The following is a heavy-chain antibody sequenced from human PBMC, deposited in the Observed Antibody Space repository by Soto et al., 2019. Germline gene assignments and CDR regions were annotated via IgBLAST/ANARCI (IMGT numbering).Heavy chain of an antibody. J-gene: IGHJ4*02. CDR1: GYTFTNSH. CDR3: VRYSGYDYFFDY. Sequence: ASVKVSCKASGYTFTNSHMHWVRQAPGQGLEWMGIIDPSGGSTTYAQKFQGRLTMTRDTSTSTVYMELSSLTSDDTAVYYCVRYSGYDYFFDYWGQGTLVTVSS. CDR2: IDPSGGST. V-gene: IGHV1-46*03. D-gene: IGHD5-12*01.